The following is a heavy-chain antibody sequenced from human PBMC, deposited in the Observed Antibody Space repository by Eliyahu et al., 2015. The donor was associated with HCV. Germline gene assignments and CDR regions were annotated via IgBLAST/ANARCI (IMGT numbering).Heavy chain of an antibody. J-gene: IGHJ4*02. CDR3: ARPHSGYTYEGIFAS. Sequence: QLQLQESGPGLLKPSETLSLTCTVSGGSISSSTYYWGWIRQPPGKGLEWIGSIYLSVGTPYTPSLKSRVTISEDTSKNQISLRLSSVTAADTALYYCARPHSGYTYEGIFASWGQGTLVTVSS. V-gene: IGHV4-39*01. CDR1: GGSISSSTYY. CDR2: IYLSVGT. D-gene: IGHD5-18*01.